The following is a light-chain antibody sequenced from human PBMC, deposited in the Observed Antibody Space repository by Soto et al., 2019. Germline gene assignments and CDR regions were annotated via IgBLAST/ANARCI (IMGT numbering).Light chain of an antibody. CDR1: QRISTY. V-gene: IGKV1-39*01. Sequence: DIRRTQSPSSLSTSLGGRVTITFLASQRISTYLNWYQQKPGKAPNLLIWDASTLQSGVPSRFSGSGSGTDFTLTISSLQVEDSATYYCPQTYTPPRPFGQGTKVDIK. CDR3: PQTYTPPRP. J-gene: IGKJ1*01. CDR2: DAS.